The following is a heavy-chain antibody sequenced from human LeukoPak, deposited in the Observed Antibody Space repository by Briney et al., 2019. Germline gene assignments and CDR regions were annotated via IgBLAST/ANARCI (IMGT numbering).Heavy chain of an antibody. CDR3: AKAFWAAAGTGFDY. D-gene: IGHD6-13*01. V-gene: IGHV3-30*18. CDR2: ISYDGSNK. CDR1: GFTFSSYG. Sequence: GGSLRPSCAASGFTFSSYGMHWVRQAPGKGLEWVAVISYDGSNKYYADSVKGRFTISRDNSKNTLYLQMNSLRAEDTAVYYCAKAFWAAAGTGFDYWGQGTLVTVSS. J-gene: IGHJ4*02.